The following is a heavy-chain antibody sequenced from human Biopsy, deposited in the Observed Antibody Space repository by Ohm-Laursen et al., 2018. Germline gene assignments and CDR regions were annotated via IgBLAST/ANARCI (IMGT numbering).Heavy chain of an antibody. CDR1: GAFVKTSGYF. CDR2: ISYNERT. Sequence: TLSLTCSVSGAFVKTSGYFWAWIRQRPGKGLEWIGYISYNERTHYNPSLTSRLAISFDTSNNRISLQLRSVSVADTAVYYCARHAPSYSGSYWRYFDLWGRGALVTVSS. V-gene: IGHV4-31*03. D-gene: IGHD1-26*01. J-gene: IGHJ2*01. CDR3: ARHAPSYSGSYWRYFDL.